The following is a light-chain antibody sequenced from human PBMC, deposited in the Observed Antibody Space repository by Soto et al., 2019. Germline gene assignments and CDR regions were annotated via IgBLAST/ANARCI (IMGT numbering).Light chain of an antibody. CDR1: QSISDW. CDR3: QQYHIYSWT. J-gene: IGKJ1*01. V-gene: IGKV1-5*03. Sequence: DIQMTQSPSTLSASVGDRVTITCRASQSISDWLAWYQQKPGEAPRLLIYRASTLQSGVSSRFPGSGSGTEFTLTISDLQPDDFATYYCQQYHIYSWTFGQGTTVGIK. CDR2: RAS.